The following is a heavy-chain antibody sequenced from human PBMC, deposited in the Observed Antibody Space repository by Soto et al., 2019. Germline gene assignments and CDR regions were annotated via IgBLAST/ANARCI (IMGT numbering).Heavy chain of an antibody. D-gene: IGHD2-15*01. J-gene: IGHJ4*02. CDR2: ISSGSSYI. V-gene: IGHV3-21*01. Sequence: GPLRLNCAASGFTSSRYSRYRVRPAPGKGLELVSSISSGSSYIYYADSVKGRFTISRDNAKIALYLQMNSLRAEDTAVYYCASTPSGLYRYWGQGTLVTVSS. CDR3: ASTPSGLYRY. CDR1: GFTSSRYS.